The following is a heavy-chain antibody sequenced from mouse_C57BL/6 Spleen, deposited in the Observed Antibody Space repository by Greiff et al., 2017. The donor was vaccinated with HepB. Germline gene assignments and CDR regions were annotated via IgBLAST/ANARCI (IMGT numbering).Heavy chain of an antibody. J-gene: IGHJ3*01. D-gene: IGHD3-2*02. CDR2: INPSNGGT. CDR3: ARSAQARAWFAY. Sequence: QVQLQQSGTELVKPGASVKLSCKASGYTFTSYWMHWVKQRPGQGLEWIGNINPSNGGTNYNEKFKSKATLTVDKSSSTAYMQLSSLTSEDSAVYYCARSAQARAWFAYWGQGTLVTVSA. CDR1: GYTFTSYW. V-gene: IGHV1-53*01.